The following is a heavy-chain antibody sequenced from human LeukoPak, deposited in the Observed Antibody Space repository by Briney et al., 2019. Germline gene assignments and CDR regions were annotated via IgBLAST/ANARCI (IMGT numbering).Heavy chain of an antibody. Sequence: SETLSLTCTVSGGSISSHYWSWIPQPPGKGLEWIGYIYYSGSTNYNPSLKSRVTISVDTSKNQFSMKLSSVTTADTAVYYCAGDTHGDYSYHFDYWGQGTLVTVSS. J-gene: IGHJ4*02. CDR3: AGDTHGDYSYHFDY. CDR1: GGSISSHY. CDR2: IYYSGST. D-gene: IGHD4-17*01. V-gene: IGHV4-59*11.